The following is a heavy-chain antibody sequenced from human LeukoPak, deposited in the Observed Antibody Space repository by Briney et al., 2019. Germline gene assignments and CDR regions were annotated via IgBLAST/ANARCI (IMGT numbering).Heavy chain of an antibody. CDR3: ARDMEGYCSGGSCYMYF. Sequence: PGGSLRLSCAASGFTFSSYGMHWVRQAPGKGLEWVAVIWYDGSNKYYADSVKGRFTISRDNSKNTLYLQMNSLRAEDTAVYYCARDMEGYCSGGSCYMYFWGRGTLVTVSS. D-gene: IGHD2-15*01. CDR1: GFTFSSYG. V-gene: IGHV3-33*01. CDR2: IWYDGSNK. J-gene: IGHJ4*02.